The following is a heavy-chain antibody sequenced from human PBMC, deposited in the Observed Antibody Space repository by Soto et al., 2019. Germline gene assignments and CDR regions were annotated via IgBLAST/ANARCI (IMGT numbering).Heavy chain of an antibody. D-gene: IGHD3-22*01. CDR1: GGTFSSYT. J-gene: IGHJ4*02. CDR3: ARGLSDYYDSSGYYPFDY. V-gene: IGHV1-69*02. Sequence: QVQLVQSGAEVKKPGSSVKVSCKASGGTFSSYTISWVRQAPGQGLEWMGRIIPILGIANYAQKFQGRVTITADKSTSTAYMELGSLRSEDTAVYYCARGLSDYYDSSGYYPFDYWGQGTLVTVSS. CDR2: IIPILGIA.